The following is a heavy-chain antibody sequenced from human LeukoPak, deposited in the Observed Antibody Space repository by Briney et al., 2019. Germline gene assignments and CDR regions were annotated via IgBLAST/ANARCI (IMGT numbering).Heavy chain of an antibody. D-gene: IGHD3-10*01. J-gene: IGHJ4*02. Sequence: ASVKVSCKASGYTFTSYAMNWVRQAPGQGLEWMGWINTNTGNPTYAQGFTGRFVFSLDTSVSTAYLQISSLKAEDTAVYYCARLEGWFGELLSGYFDYWGQGTLVTVSS. CDR1: GYTFTSYA. V-gene: IGHV7-4-1*02. CDR3: ARLEGWFGELLSGYFDY. CDR2: INTNTGNP.